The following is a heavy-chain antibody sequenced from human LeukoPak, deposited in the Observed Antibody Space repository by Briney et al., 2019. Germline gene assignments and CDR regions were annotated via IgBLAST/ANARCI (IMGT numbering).Heavy chain of an antibody. V-gene: IGHV1-24*01. CDR1: GYTLTESS. CDR2: FDPEDGET. D-gene: IGHD5-18*01. CDR3: ATQGLRGYTYGYIGY. Sequence: GASVKVSCKVSGYTLTESSMHWVRQAPGKGLEWMGGFDPEDGETIYAQKFQGRVTMTEDTSTDTAYLELSGLRSADTAGYYCATQGLRGYTYGYIGYWGQGTLVTVSS. J-gene: IGHJ4*02.